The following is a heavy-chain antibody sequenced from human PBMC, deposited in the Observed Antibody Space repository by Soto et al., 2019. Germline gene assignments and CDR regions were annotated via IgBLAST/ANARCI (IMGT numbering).Heavy chain of an antibody. CDR3: TRVVGYCGDYPNFDY. D-gene: IGHD4-17*01. Sequence: WETLTITCRASGSSISSYYWSWLRQPPGRGLEWIGNIFDTGSTNYHPSLKSRVIMSVESSKMQFSLRLNSVTAADTAVYYCTRVVGYCGDYPNFDYWGQGALVTVSS. CDR2: IFDTGST. CDR1: GSSISSYY. V-gene: IGHV4-59*01. J-gene: IGHJ4*02.